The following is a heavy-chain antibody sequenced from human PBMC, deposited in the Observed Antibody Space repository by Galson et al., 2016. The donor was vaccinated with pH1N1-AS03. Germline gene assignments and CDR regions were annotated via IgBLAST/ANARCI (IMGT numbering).Heavy chain of an antibody. J-gene: IGHJ6*02. CDR3: ASRSSVLYSYGSDV. Sequence: SLRLSCAASGFIFSDYGMSWVRQAPGKGLEWVANIKKDGGEKYYVDSVRGRFTISRDNAKKSLYLQMSSLRVEDTAVYYCASRSSVLYSYGSDVWGQGTTVIVSS. V-gene: IGHV3-7*03. CDR2: IKKDGGEK. D-gene: IGHD3-10*01. CDR1: GFIFSDYG.